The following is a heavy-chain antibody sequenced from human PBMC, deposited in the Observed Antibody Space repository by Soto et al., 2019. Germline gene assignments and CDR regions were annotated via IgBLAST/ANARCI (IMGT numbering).Heavy chain of an antibody. CDR2: IYYSGST. CDR1: GGSISSGGYY. V-gene: IGHV4-31*03. CDR3: ARSYYDILTGPYNWFDP. D-gene: IGHD3-9*01. Sequence: QVQLQESGPGLVKPSQTLSLTCTVSGGSISSGGYYWSWIRQHPGKGLEWIGYIYYSGSTYYNPSLKSRVTISVDTSKNQFSLKLSSVTAADTAVYYCARSYYDILTGPYNWFDPWGQGTLVTVSS. J-gene: IGHJ5*02.